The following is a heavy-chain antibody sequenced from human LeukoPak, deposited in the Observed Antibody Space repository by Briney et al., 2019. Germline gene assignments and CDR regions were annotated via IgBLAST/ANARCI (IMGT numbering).Heavy chain of an antibody. Sequence: GRSLRLSCAAPGFTFSSYAMHWVRQAPGKGLEWVAVISYDGSNKYYADSVKGRFTISRDNSKNTLYLQMNSLRAEDTAVYYCAKDRITMVRGVRGWFDPWGQGTLVTVSS. CDR3: AKDRITMVRGVRGWFDP. D-gene: IGHD3-10*01. CDR2: ISYDGSNK. CDR1: GFTFSSYA. V-gene: IGHV3-30-3*01. J-gene: IGHJ5*02.